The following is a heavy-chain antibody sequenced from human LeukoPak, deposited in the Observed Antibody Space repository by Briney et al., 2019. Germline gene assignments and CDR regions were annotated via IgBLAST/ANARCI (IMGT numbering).Heavy chain of an antibody. CDR3: ARGRATGRSGGDY. J-gene: IGHJ4*02. Sequence: PGGSLRLSCAASGFTFSSSWMHWVRQAPGKGLEWVSGISWNSGSIGYADSVKGRFTISRDNAKNSLYPQMNSLRDEDTAVYYCARGRATGRSGGDYWGQGTLVTVSS. CDR1: GFTFSSSW. CDR2: ISWNSGSI. V-gene: IGHV3-74*01. D-gene: IGHD3-9*01.